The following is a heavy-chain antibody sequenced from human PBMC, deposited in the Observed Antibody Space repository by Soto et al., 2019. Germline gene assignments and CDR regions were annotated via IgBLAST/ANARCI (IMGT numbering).Heavy chain of an antibody. Sequence: GGSLRLSCAVSGFTFSGYVMTWVCQAPAKGREWVSAISGSGGTTYYADSVKRRFTISRDNPENTLYLQMKTLRAADTAKYYCVTAPPGCIVDCWGQGTRVTVPA. CDR1: GFTFSGYV. J-gene: IGHJ4*02. V-gene: IGHV3-23*01. CDR3: VTAPPGCIVDC. CDR2: ISGSGGTT. D-gene: IGHD1-26*01.